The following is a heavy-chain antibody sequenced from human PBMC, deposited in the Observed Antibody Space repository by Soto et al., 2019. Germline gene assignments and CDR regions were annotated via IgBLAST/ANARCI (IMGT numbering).Heavy chain of an antibody. D-gene: IGHD1-1*01. J-gene: IGHJ6*02. CDR3: ARDLWVEPELYYYGMDV. V-gene: IGHV4-30-4*01. CDR1: GDSISSADYY. CDR2: IFYSGTT. Sequence: SETLSLTCTVSGDSISSADYYWSWIRQTPGKGLEWIGHIFYSGTTYYNPSLKSRLTISVDTSKNHFSLRLTSVTAADTAVYYCARDLWVEPELYYYGMDVRGQGTTVTVSS.